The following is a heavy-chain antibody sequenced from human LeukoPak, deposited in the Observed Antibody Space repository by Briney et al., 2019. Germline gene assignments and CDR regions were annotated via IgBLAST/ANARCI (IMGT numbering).Heavy chain of an antibody. CDR3: ARDHTLGYMDV. J-gene: IGHJ6*03. Sequence: PGGSLRLSCAVSGFTFSSYSMNWVRQAPGKGLEWVSSISSSSSYIYYADSVKGRFTISRDNAKNSLYLQMNSLRAEDTAVYYCARDHTLGYMDVWGKGTTVTVSS. V-gene: IGHV3-21*01. CDR1: GFTFSSYS. CDR2: ISSSSSYI.